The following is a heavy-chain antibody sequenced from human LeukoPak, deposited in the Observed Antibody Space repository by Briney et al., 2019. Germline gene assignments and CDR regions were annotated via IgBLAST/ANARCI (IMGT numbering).Heavy chain of an antibody. D-gene: IGHD1-26*01. CDR3: ARVGGLYYYYYAMDV. CDR1: RGSISSNNW. J-gene: IGHJ6*02. Sequence: SGTLSLTCAVSRGSISSNNWWSWVRQPPGKRLEWIAEIYHSGSTNYNPSLKSRVTISVDTSKNQFSLKLSSVTAADTAVYYCARVGGLYYYYYAMDVWGQGTTVTVSS. V-gene: IGHV4-4*02. CDR2: IYHSGST.